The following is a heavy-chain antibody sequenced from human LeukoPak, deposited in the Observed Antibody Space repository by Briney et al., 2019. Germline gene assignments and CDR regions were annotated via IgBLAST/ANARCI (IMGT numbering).Heavy chain of an antibody. CDR3: AHYGDYRFMYYFDY. J-gene: IGHJ4*02. CDR2: IYWNNDN. Sequence: SGPTLVKPTQTLTLTCTFSGFSLSTNGVGVGWIRQPPGKALEWLALIYWNNDNRYSPSLKTRLTITKDTSKNQVVLTMTEMDPVDTATYYCAHYGDYRFMYYFDYWGQGTLVTVSS. CDR1: GFSLSTNGVG. D-gene: IGHD4-17*01. V-gene: IGHV2-5*01.